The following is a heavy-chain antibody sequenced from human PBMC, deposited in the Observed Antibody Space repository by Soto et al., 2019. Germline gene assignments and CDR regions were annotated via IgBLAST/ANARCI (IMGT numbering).Heavy chain of an antibody. V-gene: IGHV3-74*01. Sequence: EVQLVESGGGLVQPGGSLRLSCAASGFTFGSYWMHWVRQAPGKGLVWVSRINRDGSSTNYADSMKGRFTISRDNAKNTLYLQMNSLRAEDTAVYYCASSLLTPFDYWGQGTLVTVSS. CDR3: ASSLLTPFDY. CDR1: GFTFGSYW. CDR2: INRDGSST. D-gene: IGHD7-27*01. J-gene: IGHJ4*02.